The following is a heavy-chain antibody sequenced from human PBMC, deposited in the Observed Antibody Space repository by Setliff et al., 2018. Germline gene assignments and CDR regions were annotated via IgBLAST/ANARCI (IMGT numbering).Heavy chain of an antibody. CDR1: GATLSGVV. CDR3: ATELRSPFWHFDL. Sequence: SVKVSCKASGATLSGVVFSWVRQAPGHGPEWMGRFIPVLGKPNYAPRFQGRLTITVDTSTGTSYMDLRSLTSDDTAIYYCATELRSPFWHFDLWGQGSLVTVSS. CDR2: FIPVLGKP. J-gene: IGHJ4*02. D-gene: IGHD3-3*01. V-gene: IGHV1-69*04.